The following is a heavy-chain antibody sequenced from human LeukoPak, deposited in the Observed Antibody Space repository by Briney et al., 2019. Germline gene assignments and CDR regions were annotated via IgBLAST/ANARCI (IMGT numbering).Heavy chain of an antibody. Sequence: GGVPRLSFKAPGFTLSSYSMDLVRRGSGQGLELGGGILYDGSNNYHADSVKGRFTISRENSKNTLYLQMNNLRGEDTAVYFCARDPTQWFGELLPGYQYHGMDVWGQGTTVTVSS. V-gene: IGHV3-30-3*01. D-gene: IGHD3-10*01. CDR3: ARDPTQWFGELLPGYQYHGMDV. CDR2: ILYDGSNN. J-gene: IGHJ6*02. CDR1: GFTLSSYS.